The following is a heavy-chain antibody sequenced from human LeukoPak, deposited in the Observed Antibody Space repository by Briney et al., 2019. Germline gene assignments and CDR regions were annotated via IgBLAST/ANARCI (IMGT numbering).Heavy chain of an antibody. CDR3: ARALTRLSYYNPSFDY. J-gene: IGHJ4*02. CDR1: GYTFSDYY. CDR2: VNPSGATT. D-gene: IGHD3-10*01. Sequence: ASVKVSCKASGYTFSDYYVHWVRQAPGQGLEWMGTVNPSGATTGYVQRFQGRLTVTRDTSTNTVYMELTSLRSEDTAVYFCARALTRLSYYNPSFDYWGQGTLVTVSS. V-gene: IGHV1-46*01.